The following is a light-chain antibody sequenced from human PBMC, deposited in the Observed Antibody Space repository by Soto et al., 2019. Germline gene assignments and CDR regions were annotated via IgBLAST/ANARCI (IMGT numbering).Light chain of an antibody. Sequence: EIVLTQSPGTLSLSPGERATLSCRASQSVSSSYLAWYQQKPGQAPGLLIYGASSRATGIPDRFSGSGSGTDFTLTISRLEPEAFAVYYCQQYGSSLYTFGQGTKLEIK. V-gene: IGKV3-20*01. CDR3: QQYGSSLYT. CDR2: GAS. J-gene: IGKJ2*01. CDR1: QSVSSSY.